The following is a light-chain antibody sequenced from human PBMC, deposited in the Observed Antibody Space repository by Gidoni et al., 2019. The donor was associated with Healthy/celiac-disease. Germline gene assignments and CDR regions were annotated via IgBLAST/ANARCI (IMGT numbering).Light chain of an antibody. CDR1: QSISSW. J-gene: IGKJ1*01. CDR2: DAS. Sequence: DIQMPQSPSTLSASVGDRVTITCRASQSISSWLAWYQQKPGKAPKLLIFDASSLESGVPSRFSGSGSGTEFTLTISSLQPDDFATYYCQQYNSYGTFGQGTKVEIK. V-gene: IGKV1-5*01. CDR3: QQYNSYGT.